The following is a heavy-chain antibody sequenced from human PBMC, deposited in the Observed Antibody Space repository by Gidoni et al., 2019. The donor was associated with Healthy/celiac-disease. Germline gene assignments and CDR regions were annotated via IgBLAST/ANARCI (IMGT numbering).Heavy chain of an antibody. D-gene: IGHD3-22*01. CDR2: IYTSGST. CDR1: GGSISSGSYY. J-gene: IGHJ5*02. V-gene: IGHV4-61*02. Sequence: QVQLQESGPGLVKPSQTLSLTCTVSGGSISSGSYYWSWIRQPAGKGLEWIGRIYTSGSTNYNPSLKSRVTMSVDTSKNQFSLKLSSVTAADTAVYYCAREEHYYDSSGYYWWFDPWGQGTLVTVSS. CDR3: AREEHYYDSSGYYWWFDP.